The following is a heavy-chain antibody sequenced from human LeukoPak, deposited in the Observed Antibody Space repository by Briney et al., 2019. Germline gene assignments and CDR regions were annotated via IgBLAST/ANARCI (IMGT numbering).Heavy chain of an antibody. CDR2: IKQDGSEE. CDR1: GFTFSSYW. J-gene: IGHJ6*02. D-gene: IGHD6-19*01. Sequence: GGSLRLSCAASGFTFSSYWMSWVRQAPGKGLEWVANIKQDGSEEYYVDSVKGRFTISRDNAKNSLYLQMNSLRAEDTAVYYCARDTVAATHYYYYGVDVWGQGTTVTVSS. V-gene: IGHV3-7*01. CDR3: ARDTVAATHYYYYGVDV.